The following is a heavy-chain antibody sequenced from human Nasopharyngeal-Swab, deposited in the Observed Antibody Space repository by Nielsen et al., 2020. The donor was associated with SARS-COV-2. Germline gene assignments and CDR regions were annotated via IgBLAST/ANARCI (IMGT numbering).Heavy chain of an antibody. J-gene: IGHJ6*02. CDR3: ARASSITIFGVVISRGYYYYGMDV. D-gene: IGHD3-3*01. CDR2: TNKRSKWYN. Sequence: WIRQSPSRGLEWLGRTNKRSKWYNDYAVSVKSRITINPDTSKNQFSLQLNSVTPEDTAVYYCARASSITIFGVVISRGYYYYGMDVWGQGTTVTVSS. V-gene: IGHV6-1*01.